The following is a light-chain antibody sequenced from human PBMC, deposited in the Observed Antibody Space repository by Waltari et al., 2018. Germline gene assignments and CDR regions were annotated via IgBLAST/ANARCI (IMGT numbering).Light chain of an antibody. Sequence: EIVLTQSPATLSLSPGERATLSCRASQSVSSYLAWYQQKPGQAPRLLIYDASNRATGIPARFSGSGSETDFTLTISSLEPEDFAVYYCQQRSNWPPLFTFGPGTKVDIK. J-gene: IGKJ3*01. CDR3: QQRSNWPPLFT. CDR2: DAS. CDR1: QSVSSY. V-gene: IGKV3-11*01.